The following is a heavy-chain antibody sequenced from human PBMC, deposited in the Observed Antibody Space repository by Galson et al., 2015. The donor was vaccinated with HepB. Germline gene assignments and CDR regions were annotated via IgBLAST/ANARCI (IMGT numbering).Heavy chain of an antibody. D-gene: IGHD3-10*01. CDR3: ARHGYYYYGSGSYRDY. V-gene: IGHV4-39*01. CDR2: IYYSGST. J-gene: IGHJ4*02. Sequence: LSLTCTVSGGSISSSSYYWGWIRQPPGKGLEWIGSIYYSGSTYYNPSLKSRVTISVDTSKNQFSLKLSSVTAADTAVYYCARHGYYYYGSGSYRDYWGQGTLVTVSS. CDR1: GGSISSSSYY.